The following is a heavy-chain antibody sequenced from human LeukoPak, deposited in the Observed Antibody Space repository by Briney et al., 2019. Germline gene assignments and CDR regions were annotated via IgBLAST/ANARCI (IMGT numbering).Heavy chain of an antibody. CDR2: ISWNSGSI. CDR1: GFTFDDYA. V-gene: IGHV3-9*01. CDR3: ARDSTVVTPASY. D-gene: IGHD4-23*01. J-gene: IGHJ4*02. Sequence: GGSLRLSCAASGFTFDDYAMHWVRQAPGKGLEWVSGISWNSGSIGYADSVKGRFTISRDNAKNSLYLQMNSLRAEDTAVYYCARDSTVVTPASYWGQGTLVTVSS.